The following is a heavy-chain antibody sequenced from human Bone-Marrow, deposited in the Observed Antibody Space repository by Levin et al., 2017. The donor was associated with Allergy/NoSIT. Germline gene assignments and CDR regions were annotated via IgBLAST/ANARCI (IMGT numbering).Heavy chain of an antibody. J-gene: IGHJ5*02. CDR1: GFTFSSYA. CDR2: ISGSGGST. CDR3: AKGTVPAAKSNWFDP. Sequence: GESLKISCAASGFTFSSYAMSWVRQAPGKGLEWVSAISGSGGSTYYADSVKGRFTISRDNSKNTLYLQMNSLRAEDTAVYYCAKGTVPAAKSNWFDPWGQGTLVTVSS. D-gene: IGHD2-2*01. V-gene: IGHV3-23*01.